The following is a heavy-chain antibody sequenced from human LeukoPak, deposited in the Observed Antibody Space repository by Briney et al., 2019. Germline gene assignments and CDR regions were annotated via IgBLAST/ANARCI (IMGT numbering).Heavy chain of an antibody. CDR2: ISWSSGSI. V-gene: IGHV3-9*01. CDR1: GFTFDDYA. Sequence: GGSLRLSCVASGFTFDDYAMHWVRQTPGKGLEWVSGISWSSGSIGYADSVKGRFTISRDNAKNSLYLQMNSLRAEDTALYYCAKEGAITQYFQHWGQGTLVTVSS. J-gene: IGHJ1*01. D-gene: IGHD1-26*01. CDR3: AKEGAITQYFQH.